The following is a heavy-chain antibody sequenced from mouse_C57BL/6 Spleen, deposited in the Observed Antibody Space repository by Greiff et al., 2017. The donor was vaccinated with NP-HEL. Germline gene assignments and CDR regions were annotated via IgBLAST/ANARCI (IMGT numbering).Heavy chain of an antibody. J-gene: IGHJ3*01. CDR3: AKGCITTVVEGCAY. D-gene: IGHD1-1*01. CDR1: GYTFTSYT. CDR2: INPSSGYT. V-gene: IGHV1-4*01. Sequence: QVQLKQSGAELARPGASVKMSCKASGYTFTSYTMHWVKQRPGQGLEWIGYINPSSGYTKYNQKFKDKATLTADKSSSTAYMQLSSLTSEDSAVYYCAKGCITTVVEGCAYWGEETLVTVSA.